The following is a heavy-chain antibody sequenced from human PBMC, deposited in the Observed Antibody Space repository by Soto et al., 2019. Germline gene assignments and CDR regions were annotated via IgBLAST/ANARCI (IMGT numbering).Heavy chain of an antibody. Sequence: EVQLVESGGGLVKPGGSLRLSCAASGFTFSSYSMNWVRQAPGKGLEWVSSISSSSSYIYYADSVKGRFTISRDNAKNSLYRQMNSLRAEDTAVYYCARDLAVAGTGAWYYYYGMDVWGQGTTVTVSS. CDR2: ISSSSSYI. D-gene: IGHD6-19*01. J-gene: IGHJ6*02. CDR3: ARDLAVAGTGAWYYYYGMDV. V-gene: IGHV3-21*01. CDR1: GFTFSSYS.